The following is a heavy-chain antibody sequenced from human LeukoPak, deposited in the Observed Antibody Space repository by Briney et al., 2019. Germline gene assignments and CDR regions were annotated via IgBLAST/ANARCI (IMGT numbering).Heavy chain of an antibody. V-gene: IGHV4-38-2*01. CDR1: GYSISSGYY. J-gene: IGHJ4*02. CDR2: IYHSGST. Sequence: PSETLSLTCAVSGYSISSGYYWGWIRQPPGKELEWIGSIYHSGSTYYNPSLKSRVTISVDTSKNQFSLKLSSVTAADMVLYYCARRRVEMATSYFDYWGQGTLVTVSS. D-gene: IGHD5-24*01. CDR3: ARRRVEMATSYFDY.